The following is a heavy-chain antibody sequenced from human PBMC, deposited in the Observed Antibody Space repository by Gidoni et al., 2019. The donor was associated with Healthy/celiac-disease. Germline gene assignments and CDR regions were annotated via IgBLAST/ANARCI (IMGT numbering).Heavy chain of an antibody. V-gene: IGHV4-34*01. Sequence: QVQLPPWGAGLFKPSATLSLTCGVHGGSFSGYYWSWIRQPPGKGLEWIGEINHSGSTNYNPSLKSRVTISVDTSKNQFSLKLSSVTAADTAVYYCARGFCSEYYYYYMDVWGKGTTVTVSS. CDR1: GGSFSGYY. D-gene: IGHD3-10*02. CDR3: ARGFCSEYYYYYMDV. J-gene: IGHJ6*03. CDR2: INHSGST.